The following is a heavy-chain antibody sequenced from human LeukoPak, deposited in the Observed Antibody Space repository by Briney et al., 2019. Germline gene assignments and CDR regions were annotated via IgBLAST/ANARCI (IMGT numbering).Heavy chain of an antibody. V-gene: IGHV3-33*01. D-gene: IGHD5-24*01. Sequence: PGKSLRLSCAASGFTFSSYGMHWVRQAPGKGLEWVAVIWYDGSNEYYTDSVKGRFTISRDNSKNTLYLQMNSLRAEDTAVYYCARADGQEAFDIWGQGTMVTVSS. CDR1: GFTFSSYG. CDR2: IWYDGSNE. CDR3: ARADGQEAFDI. J-gene: IGHJ3*02.